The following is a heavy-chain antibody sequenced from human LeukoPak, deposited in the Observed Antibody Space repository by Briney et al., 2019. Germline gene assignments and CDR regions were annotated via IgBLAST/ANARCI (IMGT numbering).Heavy chain of an antibody. CDR2: ICGRGTTK. CDR3: ARVPGYSSGLFDY. D-gene: IGHD6-19*01. V-gene: IGHV3-48*03. J-gene: IGHJ4*02. CDR1: GFNFNTYE. Sequence: GGSLRLSCAASGFNFNTYEMNWVRQAPGKGLEWVSYICGRGTTKYYADSVKGRFTISRDSAENSLYLQMNSLRAEDTAVYYCARVPGYSSGLFDYWGQGTLVTVSS.